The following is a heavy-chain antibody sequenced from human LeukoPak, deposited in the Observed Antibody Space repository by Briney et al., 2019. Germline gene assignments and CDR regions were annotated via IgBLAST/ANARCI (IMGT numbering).Heavy chain of an antibody. CDR2: IYYSGST. J-gene: IGHJ4*02. D-gene: IGHD6-19*01. Sequence: PSETLSLTCTVSGGSISSSSYYWGWIRQPPGKGLEWIGSIYYSGSTYYNPSLKSRVTISVDTSKNQFSLRLSSVTAADTAVYYCARRYDGRIAVADPYFDYWGQGTLVTVSS. CDR3: ARRYDGRIAVADPYFDY. V-gene: IGHV4-39*01. CDR1: GGSISSSSYY.